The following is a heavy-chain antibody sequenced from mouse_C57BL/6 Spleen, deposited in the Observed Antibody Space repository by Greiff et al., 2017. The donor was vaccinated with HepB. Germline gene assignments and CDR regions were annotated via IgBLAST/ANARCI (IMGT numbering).Heavy chain of an antibody. CDR1: GFTFSDVW. J-gene: IGHJ1*03. Sequence: EVKLVESGGGFVQPGGSMKLSCSASGFTFSDVWMDWVRQSPEKGREWVAEIRNKANIHATYYAESVKGRFTITRDESKSSVYLQMYSFSAEDTGIYYCTGDYYGSRGYWYFDVWGTGTTVTVAS. V-gene: IGHV6-6*01. CDR2: IRNKANIHAT. D-gene: IGHD1-1*01. CDR3: TGDYYGSRGYWYFDV.